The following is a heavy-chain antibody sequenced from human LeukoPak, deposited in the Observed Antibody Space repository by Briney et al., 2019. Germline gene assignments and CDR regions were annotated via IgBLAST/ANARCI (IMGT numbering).Heavy chain of an antibody. D-gene: IGHD1-26*01. CDR3: ARGEGSDDAFDI. CDR1: GGSVSSGSYY. Sequence: SETLSLTCTVSGGSVSSGSYYWSWIRQPPGKGLEWIGYIYYSGSTNYNPSLKSRVTISVDTSKNQFSLKLSSVTAADTAVYYCARGEGSDDAFDIWGRGTMVTVSS. CDR2: IYYSGST. J-gene: IGHJ3*02. V-gene: IGHV4-61*01.